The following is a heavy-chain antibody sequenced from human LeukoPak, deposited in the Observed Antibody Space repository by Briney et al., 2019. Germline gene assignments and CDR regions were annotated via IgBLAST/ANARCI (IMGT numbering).Heavy chain of an antibody. CDR2: ISWNSGSI. V-gene: IGHV3-9*01. CDR3: AKDSSPGGYNFQASSSFDY. Sequence: GGSLRLSCAASGFTFSSYAMHWVRQAPGKGLEWVSGISWNSGSIGYADSVKGRFTISRDNAKNSLYLQMNSLRAEDTALYYCAKDSSPGGYNFQASSSFDYWGQGTLVTVSS. J-gene: IGHJ4*02. D-gene: IGHD5-24*01. CDR1: GFTFSSYA.